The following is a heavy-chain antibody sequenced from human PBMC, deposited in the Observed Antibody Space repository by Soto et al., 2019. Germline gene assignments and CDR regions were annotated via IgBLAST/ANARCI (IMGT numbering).Heavy chain of an antibody. V-gene: IGHV4-34*01. CDR3: ARGGAWNVVVVAATRGYFDY. CDR2: INHSGST. Sequence: SETLSLTCAVYGGSFSGYYWSWIRQPPGKGLEWIGEINHSGSTNYNPSLKSRVTISVDTSKNQFSLKLSSVTAADTAVYYCARGGAWNVVVVAATRGYFDYWGQGTLVTVSS. D-gene: IGHD2-15*01. CDR1: GGSFSGYY. J-gene: IGHJ4*02.